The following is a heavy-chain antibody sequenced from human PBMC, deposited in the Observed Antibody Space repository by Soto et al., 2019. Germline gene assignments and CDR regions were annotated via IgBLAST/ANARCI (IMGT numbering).Heavy chain of an antibody. CDR1: GYTFTSYG. CDR2: ISAYNGNT. Sequence: QVQLVQSGAEVKKPGASVKVSCKASGYTFTSYGISWVRQAPGQGLEWMGWISAYNGNTNYAQKLQGRVTMTTDTSTSKDYMDLRSLRSDDTAVYYCARVDLGYCSSTSCYTFYYYGMDVWGQGTTVTVSS. J-gene: IGHJ6*02. V-gene: IGHV1-18*01. D-gene: IGHD2-2*02. CDR3: ARVDLGYCSSTSCYTFYYYGMDV.